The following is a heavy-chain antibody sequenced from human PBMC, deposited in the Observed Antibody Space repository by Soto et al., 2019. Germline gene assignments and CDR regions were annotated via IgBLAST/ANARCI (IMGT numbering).Heavy chain of an antibody. V-gene: IGHV4-4*07. Sequence: SETLSLTCSVSGADINTYSWTWIRQPAGKGLEWIGRIYTSASINYNPPLRGRVTLSVDTSTNQVSLKLASVTAADTAVYYCARDREAGYNFYYGMDVWGQGTTVTVSS. J-gene: IGHJ6*02. D-gene: IGHD6-19*01. CDR3: ARDREAGYNFYYGMDV. CDR2: IYTSASI. CDR1: GADINTYS.